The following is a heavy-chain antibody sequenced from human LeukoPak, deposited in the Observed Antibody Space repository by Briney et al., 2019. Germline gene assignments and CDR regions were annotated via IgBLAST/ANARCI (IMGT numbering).Heavy chain of an antibody. CDR1: GGSISSYY. J-gene: IGHJ4*02. Sequence: SETLSLTCTVSGGSISSYYWSWIRQPAGKGLECIGPIYTTGNTNYNPSLKSRVTMSVDTSKNQFSLKLRSVTAADTAVYYCAKDMVRGVYDYWGQGTLVTVSS. D-gene: IGHD3-10*01. CDR3: AKDMVRGVYDY. CDR2: IYTTGNT. V-gene: IGHV4-4*07.